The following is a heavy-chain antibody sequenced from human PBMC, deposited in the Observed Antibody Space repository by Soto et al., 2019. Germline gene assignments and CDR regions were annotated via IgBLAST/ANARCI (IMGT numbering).Heavy chain of an antibody. Sequence: QVQLRESGPGLVKPSETLSLTCTISGDSISTYYWSWVRQPPGKGLEWIGYIFYTGNTNYNPSLKSRVSLSLDKSEKQVSLMLRSVTAADTAIYYCAMGPGGVAPGNYYHVYHGMDVWGQGTTVTVSS. CDR3: AMGPGGVAPGNYYHVYHGMDV. CDR2: IFYTGNT. J-gene: IGHJ6*02. V-gene: IGHV4-59*12. CDR1: GDSISTYY. D-gene: IGHD3-16*01.